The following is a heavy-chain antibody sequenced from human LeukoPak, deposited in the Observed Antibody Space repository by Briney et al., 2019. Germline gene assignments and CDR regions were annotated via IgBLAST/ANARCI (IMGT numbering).Heavy chain of an antibody. CDR2: IYYSGST. V-gene: IGHV4-39*01. CDR3: ARSYYDYVWGSYCFSR. D-gene: IGHD3-16*01. J-gene: IGHJ4*02. Sequence: PSETLSLTCTVSGGSISSSSYYWGWIRQPPGKGLEWIGSIYYSGSTYYNPSLKSRVTISVDTSKNQFSLKLSSVTAADTAVYYCARSYYDYVWGSYCFSRWGQGTLVTVSS. CDR1: GGSISSSSYY.